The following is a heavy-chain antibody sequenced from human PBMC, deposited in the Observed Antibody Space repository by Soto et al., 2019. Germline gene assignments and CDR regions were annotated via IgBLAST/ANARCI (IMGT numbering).Heavy chain of an antibody. J-gene: IGHJ4*02. CDR3: ARRGDYYDSSGWVATY. Sequence: QLQLQESGPGLVKPSETRSLTCTVSGGSISSSSYYWGWIRQPPGKGLEWIGSIYYSGSTYYNPSLKSRVTISVDTSKNQFSLKLSSVTAADTAVYYCARRGDYYDSSGWVATYWGQGTLVTVSS. V-gene: IGHV4-39*01. CDR2: IYYSGST. CDR1: GGSISSSSYY. D-gene: IGHD3-22*01.